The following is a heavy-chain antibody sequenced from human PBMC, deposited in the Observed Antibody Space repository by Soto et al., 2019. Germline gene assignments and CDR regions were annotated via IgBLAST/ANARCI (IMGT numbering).Heavy chain of an antibody. V-gene: IGHV4-39*01. CDR1: GGSLGSSSYY. Sequence: QLQLQESGPGLLRPSETLSLTCTVSGGSLGSSSYYWGWIRQSPGKGLEWIGNIYYSGNTFYNPSLKSPVTISVDTSKNQLYLHLSAVTAADTAIFYCASIAAPGTTHFDFWGQGTLVTVSS. D-gene: IGHD6-13*01. J-gene: IGHJ4*02. CDR2: IYYSGNT. CDR3: ASIAAPGTTHFDF.